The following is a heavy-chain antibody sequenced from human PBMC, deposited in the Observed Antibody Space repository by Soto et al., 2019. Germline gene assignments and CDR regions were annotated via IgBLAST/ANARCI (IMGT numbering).Heavy chain of an antibody. V-gene: IGHV4-59*01. D-gene: IGHD5-18*01. CDR1: GGSISGYY. J-gene: IGHJ4*02. Sequence: SETLSLTCTVSGGSISGYYWSWIRQSPGKGLEWIGYIHYSGSTNYNPSLKSRVTISVDTSKNQLSLKLSSVTAADTAVYYCAREDGYYTKLDYWGQGTLVTVSS. CDR2: IHYSGST. CDR3: AREDGYYTKLDY.